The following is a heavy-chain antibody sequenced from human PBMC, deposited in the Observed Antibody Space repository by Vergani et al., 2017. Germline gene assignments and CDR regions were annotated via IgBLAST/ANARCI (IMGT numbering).Heavy chain of an antibody. J-gene: IGHJ2*01. V-gene: IGHV1-69*01. D-gene: IGHD1-26*01. Sequence: QVQLVQSGAEVKKPGSSVKVSCKASGGTFSSYAISWVRQAPGQGLEWMGGIIPIFGTANYAQKFQGRVTITADESTSTAYMELSSLRSEDTAVYYCAKDGRDSGSYSDWYFDLWGRGTLVTVSS. CDR1: GGTFSSYA. CDR2: IIPIFGTA. CDR3: AKDGRDSGSYSDWYFDL.